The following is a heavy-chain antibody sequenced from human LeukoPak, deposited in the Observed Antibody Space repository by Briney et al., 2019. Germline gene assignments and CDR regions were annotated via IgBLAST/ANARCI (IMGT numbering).Heavy chain of an antibody. Sequence: PGGSLRLSCAASGFIFSNSWMSWVRQPPGKGLEWVANIKQDGSEKYYVDSVKGRFTISRDDAKNSLYLQMNSLRAEDTAVYYCARVSIAVAGGDYWGQGTPVTVSS. CDR3: ARVSIAVAGGDY. V-gene: IGHV3-7*01. CDR2: IKQDGSEK. CDR1: GFIFSNSW. D-gene: IGHD6-19*01. J-gene: IGHJ4*02.